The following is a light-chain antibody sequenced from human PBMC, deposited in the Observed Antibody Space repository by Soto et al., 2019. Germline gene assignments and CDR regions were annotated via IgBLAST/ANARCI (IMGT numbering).Light chain of an antibody. V-gene: IGKV3-20*01. CDR2: GAS. CDR1: QSVSSNY. Sequence: EIVLTQSPGTLSLSPGDRATLSGRASQSVSSNYLAWYQQKPGQAPRLLIYGASSRATGIPDRFSGSGSGTDFTLTISSLEPEDLAVYYCQRYCTSLPLTFGGGTKVEIK. J-gene: IGKJ4*01. CDR3: QRYCTSLPLT.